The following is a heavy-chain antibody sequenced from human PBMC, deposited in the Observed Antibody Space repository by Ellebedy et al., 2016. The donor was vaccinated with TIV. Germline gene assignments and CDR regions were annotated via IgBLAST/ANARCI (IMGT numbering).Heavy chain of an antibody. V-gene: IGHV1-8*02. Sequence: ASVTVSCXASGYTFTSYGISWVRQAPGQGLEWMGWMNPNSGNTGYAQKFQGRVTMTRNTSISTAYMELSSLRSEDTAVYYCARGGFMGGCSGGSCYSDGYYYGMDVWGQGTTVTVSS. D-gene: IGHD2-15*01. CDR1: GYTFTSYG. CDR3: ARGGFMGGCSGGSCYSDGYYYGMDV. CDR2: MNPNSGNT. J-gene: IGHJ6*02.